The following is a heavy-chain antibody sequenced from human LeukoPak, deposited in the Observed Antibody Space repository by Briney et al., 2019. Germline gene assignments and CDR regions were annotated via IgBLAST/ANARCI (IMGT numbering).Heavy chain of an antibody. J-gene: IGHJ3*02. V-gene: IGHV3-11*03. D-gene: IGHD2-8*01. CDR1: GFTFSDYY. Sequence: GGSLRLSCAASGFTFSDYYMSWIRQAAGKGLEWVSYISSSSSYTNYADSVKGRFTISRDNGKNSLYLQMNSLRAEDTAVYYCASAFKMVGGAFDIWGQGTMVTVSS. CDR3: ASAFKMVGGAFDI. CDR2: ISSSSSYT.